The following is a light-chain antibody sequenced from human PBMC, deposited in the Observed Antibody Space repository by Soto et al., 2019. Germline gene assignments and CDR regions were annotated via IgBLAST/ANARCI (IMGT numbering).Light chain of an antibody. V-gene: IGKV3-20*01. Sequence: EIVLTQSPGTLSLSPGATAILSCRASQTVSSDYVAWYQQKAGQAPRFLIYGASNRATGIPDRFGGSGSGTDFTLTISSLEPEDFAVYFCHQYGTSPGTFGQGTKVESK. CDR3: HQYGTSPGT. CDR1: QTVSSDY. CDR2: GAS. J-gene: IGKJ1*01.